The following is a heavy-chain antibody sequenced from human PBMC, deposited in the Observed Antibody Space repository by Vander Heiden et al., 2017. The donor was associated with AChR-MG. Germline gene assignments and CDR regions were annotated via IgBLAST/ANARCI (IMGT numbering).Heavy chain of an antibody. CDR3: AKGRCSSSSCYDYYYYAMDV. D-gene: IGHD2-2*01. Sequence: GAGLVQPGGSLRLSCAASGFTFRSYAMTWVRQAPGKGLEWVSAITGSGNRTYYADSMKGRFTISRDNSKNTLYLQMSSLRAEDTAVYYCAKGRCSSSSCYDYYYYAMDVWGQVTTVTVSS. V-gene: IGHV3-23*01. CDR1: GFTFRSYA. J-gene: IGHJ6*02. CDR2: ITGSGNRT.